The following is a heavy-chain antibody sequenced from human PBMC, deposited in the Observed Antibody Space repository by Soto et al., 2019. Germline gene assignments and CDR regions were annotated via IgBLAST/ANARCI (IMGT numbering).Heavy chain of an antibody. Sequence: QVQLVQSGAELKKPGSSVKVSCKASGDTFSFYTINWVRQAPGLGLEWMGRVNPILSMSNYAQKFQGRVTMTADKSTSTAYMALCSLRSADTAFYYCATSYGSGYRAFDYWGQGALVTVSS. J-gene: IGHJ4*02. CDR2: VNPILSMS. CDR3: ATSYGSGYRAFDY. D-gene: IGHD3-10*01. V-gene: IGHV1-69*02. CDR1: GDTFSFYT.